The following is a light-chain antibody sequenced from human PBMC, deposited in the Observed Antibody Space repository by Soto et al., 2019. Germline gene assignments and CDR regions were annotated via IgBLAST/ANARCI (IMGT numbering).Light chain of an antibody. CDR2: GNT. Sequence: QSVLTQPPSVSGAPGQSVTISCTGSSSNIGAAYDAHWYQHLPGTAPKLLVYGNTNRPSGVPDRFSGSKSGTSASLAITGLQAEDEADYYCQSYDSSLSRYVFGTGTQLTVL. V-gene: IGLV1-40*01. J-gene: IGLJ1*01. CDR1: SSNIGAAYD. CDR3: QSYDSSLSRYV.